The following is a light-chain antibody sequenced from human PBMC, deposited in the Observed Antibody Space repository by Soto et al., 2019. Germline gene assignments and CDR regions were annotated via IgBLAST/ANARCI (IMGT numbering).Light chain of an antibody. CDR2: DRS. Sequence: DIQMTQSPYSVSASVGDRVTITCRASQPISRWLAWYQQRPGKAPNLRIYDRSTLQSGVPSRFRGSGSGTDFTLTICSLQPEDFGIYYCQQGNNFPWTFGQGTKVEI. CDR3: QQGNNFPWT. J-gene: IGKJ1*01. V-gene: IGKV1-12*01. CDR1: QPISRW.